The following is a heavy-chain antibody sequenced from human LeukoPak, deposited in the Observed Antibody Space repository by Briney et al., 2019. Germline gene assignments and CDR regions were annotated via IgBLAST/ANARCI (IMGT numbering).Heavy chain of an antibody. CDR2: IIPIFGTA. CDR1: GGTFSNYA. D-gene: IGHD3-10*01. CDR3: ARRMVRGVIITGFGDAFDI. V-gene: IGHV1-69*13. Sequence: ASVKVSCKASGGTFSNYATSWVRQAPGQGLEWMGGIIPIFGTANYAQKFRGRVTITADESTSIAYMELSSLRSEDTAVYYCARRMVRGVIITGFGDAFDIWGQGTMVTVSS. J-gene: IGHJ3*02.